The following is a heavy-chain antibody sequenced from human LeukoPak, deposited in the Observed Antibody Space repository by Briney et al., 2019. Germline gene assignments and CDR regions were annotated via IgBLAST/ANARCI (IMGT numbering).Heavy chain of an antibody. CDR1: GGSISSGDYY. CDR3: ARGRAYYYGSGSSYFDY. J-gene: IGHJ4*02. CDR2: INHSGGT. V-gene: IGHV4-39*07. D-gene: IGHD3-10*01. Sequence: SETLSLTCTVSGGSISSGDYYWSWIRQPPGKGLEWIGEINHSGGTNYNPSLKSRVTISVDTSKNQFSLKLSSVTAADTAVYYCARGRAYYYGSGSSYFDYWGQGTLVTVSS.